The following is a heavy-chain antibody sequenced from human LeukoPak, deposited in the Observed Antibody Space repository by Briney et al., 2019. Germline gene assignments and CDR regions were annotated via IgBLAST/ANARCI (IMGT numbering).Heavy chain of an antibody. CDR3: ARDSQNDSSGV. J-gene: IGHJ4*02. D-gene: IGHD3-22*01. Sequence: GGSLRLSCAASGFTFSSYSMNWVRQAPGKGLEWVSSISSSGSYIYYADSVKGRFTISRDNAKNSLYLQMNSLRAEDTAVYYCARDSQNDSSGVWGQGTLVTVSS. V-gene: IGHV3-21*01. CDR2: ISSSGSYI. CDR1: GFTFSSYS.